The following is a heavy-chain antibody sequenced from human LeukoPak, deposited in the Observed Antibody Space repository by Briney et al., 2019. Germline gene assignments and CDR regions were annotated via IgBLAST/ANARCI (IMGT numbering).Heavy chain of an antibody. V-gene: IGHV3-48*04. D-gene: IGHD6-13*01. CDR1: GFTFSSYS. CDR3: ATGIAMSPGAFDI. J-gene: IGHJ3*02. Sequence: PGGSLRLSCAASGFTFSSYSMNWVRQAPGKGLQWVSYISSTSVTIYYADSMKGRFTISRDNAKNSLYLQMNSLRAEDTAVYYCATGIAMSPGAFDIWGQGTMVTVCS. CDR2: ISSTSVTI.